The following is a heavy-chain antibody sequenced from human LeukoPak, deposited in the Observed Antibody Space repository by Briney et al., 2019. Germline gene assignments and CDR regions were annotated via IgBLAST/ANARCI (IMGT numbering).Heavy chain of an antibody. CDR2: IYYSGGT. J-gene: IGHJ6*04. CDR3: ARGHQLLTYYYYYDMDV. CDR1: GGSISSYY. D-gene: IGHD2-2*01. V-gene: IGHV4-59*01. Sequence: SETLSLTCTVSGGSISSYYWSWIRQPPGKGLEWIGYIYYSGGTNYNPSLKSRVTISVDTSKNQFSLRLSSVTAADTAVYYCARGHQLLTYYYYYDMDVWGRGTTVTVSS.